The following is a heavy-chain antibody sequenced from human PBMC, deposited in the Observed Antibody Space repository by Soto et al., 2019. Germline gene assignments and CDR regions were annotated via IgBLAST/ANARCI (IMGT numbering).Heavy chain of an antibody. D-gene: IGHD2-15*01. V-gene: IGHV1-69*06. J-gene: IGHJ5*02. Sequence: SVEVSCKASGCTFSTYTFSWVRQAPGQWLEWMCRISPIFGTPYYAQKFQGRVTITADKSTSRVYMEMRSLRSDDTAVYFCATGPEGRGYCFDKPTRFDPWAPGTIVTLSS. CDR2: ISPIFGTP. CDR1: GCTFSTYT. CDR3: ATGPEGRGYCFDKPTRFDP.